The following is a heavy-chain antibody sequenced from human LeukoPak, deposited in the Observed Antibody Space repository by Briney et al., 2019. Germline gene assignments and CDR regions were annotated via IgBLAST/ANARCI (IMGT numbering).Heavy chain of an antibody. CDR3: AKGRNYYDSSGSLY. CDR1: GFTFSSYA. J-gene: IGHJ4*02. Sequence: GGSLRLSCAASGFTFSSYAMSWVRQAPGKGLEWVSAISGSGGSTYYADSVKGRFTISRDNSKNTLYLQMNSLRAEDTAVYYRAKGRNYYDSSGSLYWGQGTLVTVSS. CDR2: ISGSGGST. V-gene: IGHV3-23*01. D-gene: IGHD3-22*01.